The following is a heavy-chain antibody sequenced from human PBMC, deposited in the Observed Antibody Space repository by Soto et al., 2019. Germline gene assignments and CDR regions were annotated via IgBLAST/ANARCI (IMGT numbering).Heavy chain of an antibody. CDR1: GYTFTNYG. CDR3: ARARRYCSSTSCSTPYYYYGMDV. Sequence: GASVKVSCKASGYTFTNYGFSWVRQAPGQGLEWMGWISGYNGNTKYAEKFQGRVTMTTDTSTSTAHMELRSLRSDDTAVYYCARARRYCSSTSCSTPYYYYGMDVWGQGTTVTVSS. J-gene: IGHJ6*02. CDR2: ISGYNGNT. D-gene: IGHD2-2*01. V-gene: IGHV1-18*01.